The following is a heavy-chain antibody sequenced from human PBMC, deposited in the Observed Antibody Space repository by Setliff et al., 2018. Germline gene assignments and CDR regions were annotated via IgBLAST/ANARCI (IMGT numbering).Heavy chain of an antibody. CDR3: TTAVLQFLEWLFLTEDGFYFDY. CDR2: IKSKTDGGTT. CDR1: GFTFSDHY. J-gene: IGHJ4*02. V-gene: IGHV3-15*01. Sequence: GGSLRLSCAASGFTFSDHYMDWVRQAPGKGLEWVGRIKSKTDGGTTDYAAPVKGRFTISRDDSKNTLYLQMNSLKTEDTAVYYCTTAVLQFLEWLFLTEDGFYFDYWGQGTLVTVSS. D-gene: IGHD3-3*01.